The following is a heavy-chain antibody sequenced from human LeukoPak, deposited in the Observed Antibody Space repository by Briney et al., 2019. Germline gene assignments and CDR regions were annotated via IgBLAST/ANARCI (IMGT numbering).Heavy chain of an antibody. CDR3: AKQYYYDSSRYDAFDI. Sequence: GGSLRLSCAASGFTFSSYSMNWVRQAPGKGLEWVSSISSSSSYIYYADSVKGRFTISRDNAKNSLYLQMNSLRAEDTALYYCAKQYYYDSSRYDAFDIWGQGTMVTVSS. V-gene: IGHV3-21*04. D-gene: IGHD3-22*01. CDR2: ISSSSSYI. CDR1: GFTFSSYS. J-gene: IGHJ3*02.